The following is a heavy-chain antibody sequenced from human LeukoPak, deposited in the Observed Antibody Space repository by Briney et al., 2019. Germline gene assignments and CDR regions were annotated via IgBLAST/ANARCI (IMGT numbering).Heavy chain of an antibody. V-gene: IGHV3-7*01. Sequence: GGSLRLSCTVSGFPFSGHWMNWVRQAPGKGLEWVANIKYDGSQKGYVASVEGRFTISRDNAKQSVYLQMNSLRAEDTAVYYCATRNNFEYWGQGILVTASS. J-gene: IGHJ4*02. CDR3: ATRNNFEY. CDR2: IKYDGSQK. CDR1: GFPFSGHW. D-gene: IGHD1/OR15-1a*01.